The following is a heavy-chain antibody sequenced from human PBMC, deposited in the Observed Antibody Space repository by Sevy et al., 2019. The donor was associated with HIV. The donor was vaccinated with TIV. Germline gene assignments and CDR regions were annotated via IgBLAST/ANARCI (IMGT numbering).Heavy chain of an antibody. V-gene: IGHV3-7*03. CDR2: MRQDGRET. D-gene: IGHD3-10*01. Sequence: GGSLRLSCEASGFSFSDYWMTWVRQAPGKGLEWVANMRQDGRETYYVDSVKDRFTVSRDNAKNSLWLQMNSLRAEDTAVYYCARGIFGSGSRLGLGYWGQGTLVTVSS. CDR3: ARGIFGSGSRLGLGY. CDR1: GFSFSDYW. J-gene: IGHJ4*02.